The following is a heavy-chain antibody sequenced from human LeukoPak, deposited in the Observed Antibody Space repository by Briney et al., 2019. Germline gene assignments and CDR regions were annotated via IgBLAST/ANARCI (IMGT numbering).Heavy chain of an antibody. CDR1: GGSISSYY. V-gene: IGHV4-59*01. D-gene: IGHD3-10*01. CDR2: MYYSGST. CDR3: ARNMFRGGRIDY. Sequence: PSETLSLTCTVSGGSISSYYRSWIRQPPGKELEWIGYMYYSGSTNYNPSLKSRVAISADTSKNQFSLKLSSVTAADTAVYYCARNMFRGGRIDYWGQGTLATVSS. J-gene: IGHJ4*02.